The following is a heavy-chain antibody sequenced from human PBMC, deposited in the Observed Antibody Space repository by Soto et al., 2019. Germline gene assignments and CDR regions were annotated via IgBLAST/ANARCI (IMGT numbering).Heavy chain of an antibody. D-gene: IGHD3-3*01. CDR3: AKGGLRAAIFGVPYGMDV. V-gene: IGHV3-30*18. CDR1: GFTFSSYG. CDR2: ISYDGSNK. Sequence: PGGSLRLSCAASGFTFSSYGMHWVHQAPGKGLEWVAVISYDGSNKYYADSVKGRFTISRDNSKNTLYLQMNSLRAEDTAVYYCAKGGLRAAIFGVPYGMDVWGQGTTVTVSS. J-gene: IGHJ6*02.